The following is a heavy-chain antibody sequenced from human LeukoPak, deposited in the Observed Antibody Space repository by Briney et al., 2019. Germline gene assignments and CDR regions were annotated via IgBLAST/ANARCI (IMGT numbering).Heavy chain of an antibody. CDR3: AREGYCSSTSCQPFDY. V-gene: IGHV4-39*02. CDR2: IYYSGST. D-gene: IGHD2-2*01. CDR1: GGSISSSSYY. J-gene: IGHJ4*02. Sequence: PSETLSLTCTVSGGSISSSSYYWGWIRQPPGKGLEWIGSIYYSGSTYYNPSLKSRVTISVDTSKNQFSLKLSSVTAAATAVYYCAREGYCSSTSCQPFDYWGQGTLVTVSS.